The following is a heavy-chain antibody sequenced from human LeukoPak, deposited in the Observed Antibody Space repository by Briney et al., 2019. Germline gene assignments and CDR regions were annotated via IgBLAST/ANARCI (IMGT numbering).Heavy chain of an antibody. J-gene: IGHJ5*02. Sequence: SETLSLTCTVSYDFISDYYWSWLRQPPGKGLEWIGYISYSGSTNYNPSLKSRVTISVDTSKTQFSLKVSSVTAADTAVYYCARVGGHNWFDPWGQGTLVTVSS. CDR2: ISYSGST. CDR3: ARVGGHNWFDP. V-gene: IGHV4-59*01. CDR1: YDFISDYY. D-gene: IGHD2-15*01.